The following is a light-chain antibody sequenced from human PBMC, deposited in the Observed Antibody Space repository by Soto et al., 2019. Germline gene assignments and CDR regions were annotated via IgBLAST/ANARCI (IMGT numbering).Light chain of an antibody. Sequence: AIQLTQSPSSLSASVGDRVTITCRASPGFSNALAWYQQKPGKAPKLLIYDASSLESGVPSRFSGSESGTDFTLIISSLQPEDFATYYCQQFHSYPLTFGGGTNVEIK. CDR2: DAS. CDR3: QQFHSYPLT. J-gene: IGKJ4*01. V-gene: IGKV1-13*02. CDR1: PGFSNA.